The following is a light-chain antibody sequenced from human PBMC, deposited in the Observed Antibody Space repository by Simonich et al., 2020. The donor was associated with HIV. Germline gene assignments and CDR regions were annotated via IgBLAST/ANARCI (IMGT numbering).Light chain of an antibody. J-gene: IGKJ4*01. V-gene: IGKV1-9*01. CDR1: QDISSY. CDR2: AVS. Sequence: IQLTQSPSFLSASVGDRVTITCRASQDISSYLAWYQQKPGKAPKLLIYAVSTLQRGVPSRFSGSGSGTEFTLTISSLQPEDCATYYCQQLNSALTFGGGTKVEIK. CDR3: QQLNSALT.